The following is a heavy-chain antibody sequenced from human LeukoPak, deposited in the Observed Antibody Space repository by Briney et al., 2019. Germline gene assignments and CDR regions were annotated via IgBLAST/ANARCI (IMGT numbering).Heavy chain of an antibody. D-gene: IGHD3-3*01. CDR1: GASINTYY. V-gene: IGHV4-59*12. J-gene: IGHJ5*02. CDR2: ISYSGNT. Sequence: SETLSLTCTVSGASINTYYWSWIRQPPGKGLEYIAYISYSGNTNYNPSLRSRVTTSVDTSKNQFSLKLSSVTAADTAVYYCARDLSYDFWSGYSDWFDPWGQGTLVTVSS. CDR3: ARDLSYDFWSGYSDWFDP.